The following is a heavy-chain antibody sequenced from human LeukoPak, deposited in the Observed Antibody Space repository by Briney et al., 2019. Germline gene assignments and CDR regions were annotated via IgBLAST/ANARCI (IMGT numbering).Heavy chain of an antibody. D-gene: IGHD3-10*01. Sequence: GGSLRLSCAASEFTFSSYAMSWVRQAPRKGLEWVSRISGSSGRTYYTDSVTGRFTISRDNSKNMVYLQMDSLRAEDTAIYYCARDDAADGGYLDHWGQGTLVTVSS. CDR1: EFTFSSYA. J-gene: IGHJ4*02. CDR3: ARDDAADGGYLDH. V-gene: IGHV3-23*01. CDR2: ISGSSGRT.